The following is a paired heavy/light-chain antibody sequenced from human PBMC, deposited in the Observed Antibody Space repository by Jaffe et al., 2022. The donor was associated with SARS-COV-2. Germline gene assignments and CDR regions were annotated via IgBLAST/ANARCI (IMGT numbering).Light chain of an antibody. CDR3: SSYTTRSTWV. CDR2: DVS. V-gene: IGLV2-14*01. CDR1: NSDIGAYKY. Sequence: QSALTQPASVSASPGQSITISCTGANSDIGAYKYVSWYQQHPDKAPKLMIFDVSDRPSGVSNRFSGSKSGNTASLSISGLQAEDEAVYYCSSYTTRSTWVFGGGTKVTVL. J-gene: IGLJ3*02.
Heavy chain of an antibody. CDR2: ISANGGST. J-gene: IGHJ4*02. CDR3: ARVGRGNYVHTSFDY. CDR1: GFTFNNYA. Sequence: EVQLLESGGNLVQPGGSLRLSCAVSGFTFNNYAMTWVRQAPGKGLEWVSSISANGGSTYYADSMMGRFTISRDQSANTLYLRMNSLRGEDTAVYYCARVGRGNYVHTSFDYWGQGTLVTVSS. V-gene: IGHV3-23*01. D-gene: IGHD1-7*01.